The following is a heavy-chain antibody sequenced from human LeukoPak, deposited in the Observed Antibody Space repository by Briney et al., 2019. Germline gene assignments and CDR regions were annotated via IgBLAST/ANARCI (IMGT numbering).Heavy chain of an antibody. CDR3: ARGTSEQTVDY. J-gene: IGHJ4*02. CDR2: INHSGST. CDR1: GGSFSGYY. Sequence: SETLSLTCAVYGGSFSGYYWSWIRQPPGKGLEWIGEINHSGSTNYNPPLKSRVTISVDTSKNQFSLKLSSVTAADTAVYYCARGTSEQTVDYWGQGTLVTVSS. D-gene: IGHD1/OR15-1a*01. V-gene: IGHV4-34*01.